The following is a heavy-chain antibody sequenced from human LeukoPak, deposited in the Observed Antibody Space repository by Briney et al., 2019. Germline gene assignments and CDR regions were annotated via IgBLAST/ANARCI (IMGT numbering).Heavy chain of an antibody. CDR3: AKDGLRPGYFDY. Sequence: PGGSLRLSCAASGFTFSSYGMHWVRQAPGKGLEWVAVIWYDGSNKYYADSVKGRFTISRDNSKNTLYLQMNSLRAEDTAVYYCAKDGLRPGYFDYWGQGTLVTVSS. CDR2: IWYDGSNK. V-gene: IGHV3-33*06. CDR1: GFTFSSYG. D-gene: IGHD3-10*01. J-gene: IGHJ4*02.